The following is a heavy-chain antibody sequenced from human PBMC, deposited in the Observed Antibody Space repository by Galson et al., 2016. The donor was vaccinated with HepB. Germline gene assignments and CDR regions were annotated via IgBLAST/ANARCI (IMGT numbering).Heavy chain of an antibody. CDR1: GFSFSCYA. D-gene: IGHD1-1*01. CDR3: ALNWNCDS. V-gene: IGHV3-30*04. Sequence: SLRLSCAASGFSFSCYAMQWVRQAPGKGLEWVAAIPYDGRNKYHADSVRGRFTISRDNSKNTLYLQMDSLRAEDTAVSYCALNWNCDSWGQGTLVTVSS. CDR2: IPYDGRNK. J-gene: IGHJ4*02.